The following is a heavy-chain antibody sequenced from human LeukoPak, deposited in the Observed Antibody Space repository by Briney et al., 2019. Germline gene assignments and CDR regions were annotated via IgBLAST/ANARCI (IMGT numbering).Heavy chain of an antibody. D-gene: IGHD6-13*01. CDR3: ARVAVIAAAGNTFDI. CDR2: IFHSGST. Sequence: SGTLSLTCAVSGGSISSAYWWRWVRQPPGKGLEWIGEIFHSGSTNYNPSLKSRVTISVDKSKNQFSLKLSSVTAADTALYYCARVAVIAAAGNTFDIWGQGTMVTVSS. CDR1: GGSISSAYW. V-gene: IGHV4-4*02. J-gene: IGHJ3*02.